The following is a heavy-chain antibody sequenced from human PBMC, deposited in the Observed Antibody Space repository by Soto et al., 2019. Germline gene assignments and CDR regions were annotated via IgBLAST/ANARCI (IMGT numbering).Heavy chain of an antibody. CDR3: ARPGPRGSWDFDY. V-gene: IGHV1-3*01. D-gene: IGHD1-26*01. CDR1: GYTFTSYA. CDR2: INAGNGNT. J-gene: IGHJ4*02. Sequence: QVQLVQSGAEVKKPGASVKVSCKASGYTFTSYAMHWVRQAPGQRLEWMGWINAGNGNTKYSQKFQGRVTITRDTSASTAYMELSSLRSEDTAVYSCARPGPRGSWDFDYWGQGTLVTVSS.